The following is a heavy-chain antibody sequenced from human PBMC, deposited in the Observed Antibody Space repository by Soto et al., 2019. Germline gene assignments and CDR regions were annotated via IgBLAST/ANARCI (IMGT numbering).Heavy chain of an antibody. J-gene: IGHJ4*02. CDR3: AKGLGSYRPLYFDY. CDR1: GFTFSSYG. CDR2: ISYDGSNK. Sequence: GGSLRLSCAASGFTFSSYGMHWVRQAPGKGLEWVAVISYDGSNKYYADSVKGRLTISRDNSKNTLYLQMNSLRAEDTAVYYCAKGLGSYRPLYFDYWGQGTLVTVSS. V-gene: IGHV3-30*18. D-gene: IGHD3-16*02.